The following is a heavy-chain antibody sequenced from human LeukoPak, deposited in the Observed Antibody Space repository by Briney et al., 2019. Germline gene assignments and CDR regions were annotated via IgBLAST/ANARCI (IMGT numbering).Heavy chain of an antibody. CDR1: GFTFSSYW. D-gene: IGHD3-10*01. J-gene: IGHJ6*02. V-gene: IGHV3-7*01. Sequence: GGSLRLSCAASGFTFSSYWMSWVRQAPGKGLEWMANIKQDGSEKYYVDSVKGRFTISRDNAKNSLYLQMNSLRAEDTAVYYCAREKVWFGELNYYYYYGMDDWGQGTTVTVSS. CDR3: AREKVWFGELNYYYYYGMDD. CDR2: IKQDGSEK.